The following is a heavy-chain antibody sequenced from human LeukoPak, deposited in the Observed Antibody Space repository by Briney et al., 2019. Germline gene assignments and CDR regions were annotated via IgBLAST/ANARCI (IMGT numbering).Heavy chain of an antibody. CDR2: ISNDGSRK. D-gene: IGHD2-15*01. Sequence: AGGSLRLSCAPSGFTFSRHGMHWVRQAPGKGLEWVAIISNDGSRKYYAHSVEGRFTISRDNAKNTLYLQMNSLRAEDTAVYYCARGGVVVAAISRPHSYGMDVWGQGTTVTVSS. CDR1: GFTFSRHG. J-gene: IGHJ6*02. CDR3: ARGGVVVAAISRPHSYGMDV. V-gene: IGHV3-30*03.